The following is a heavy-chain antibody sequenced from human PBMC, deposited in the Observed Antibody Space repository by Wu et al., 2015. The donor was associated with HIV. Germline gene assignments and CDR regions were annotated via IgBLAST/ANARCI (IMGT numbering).Heavy chain of an antibody. CDR2: INHNSGGA. CDR3: ARGLRDILTGSYSAFQS. V-gene: IGHV1-2*02. CDR1: GYSVSDYG. Sequence: QVQLVQSGAEVKKPGTSVRVTCRASGYSVSDYGIHWIRQAPGQGLEWMGWINHNSGGATYAESFQGRVAMTRDTSINTAFMELRSLKFDDTALYYCARGLRDILTGSYSAFQSWGQGTQVTVSS. J-gene: IGHJ5*02. D-gene: IGHD3-9*01.